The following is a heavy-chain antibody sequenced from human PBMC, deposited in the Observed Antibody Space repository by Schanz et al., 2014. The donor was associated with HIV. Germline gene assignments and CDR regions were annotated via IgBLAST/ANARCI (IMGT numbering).Heavy chain of an antibody. CDR1: GFTFSNYG. J-gene: IGHJ4*02. D-gene: IGHD3-22*01. V-gene: IGHV3-30*18. CDR3: AKPEYDSRGNSQSHFDS. CDR2: ISYDGRNK. Sequence: QVQLVESGGGVVQPGRSLKLSCAASGFTFSNYGMHWVRQAPGKGLEWVAVISYDGRNKYFGHSVKGRFTISRDNSKNTLYLQMTTLRTEDTAVYYCAKPEYDSRGNSQSHFDSWGQGTLVTVSS.